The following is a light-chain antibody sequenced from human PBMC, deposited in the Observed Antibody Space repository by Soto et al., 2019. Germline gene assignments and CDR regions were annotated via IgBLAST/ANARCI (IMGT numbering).Light chain of an antibody. CDR3: CSYAGTYSYV. J-gene: IGLJ1*01. CDR2: DVS. Sequence: QSVLTQPASGSGSPGQSSTISCTGTSSDVGGYNYVSWYQQHPGKAPKLMIYDVSNRPSGVPNRFSGSKSGNTASLTISGLQAEDEADYYCCSYAGTYSYVFGTGTKVTVL. CDR1: SSDVGGYNY. V-gene: IGLV2-14*01.